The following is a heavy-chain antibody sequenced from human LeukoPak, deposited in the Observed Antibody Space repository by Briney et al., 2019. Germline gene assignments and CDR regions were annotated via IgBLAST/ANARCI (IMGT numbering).Heavy chain of an antibody. CDR2: TYTSGST. J-gene: IGHJ5*02. CDR1: GGSISNYY. CDR3: AREPAVCSSTSCIPGWFDP. V-gene: IGHV4-4*07. D-gene: IGHD2-2*01. Sequence: PSETLSLTCTVSGGSISNYYWSWIRQPAGKGLEWIGRTYTSGSTSYNASLKSRVAMSVDTSKNQFSLKLSSVTAADTAVYYCAREPAVCSSTSCIPGWFDPWGQGTLVTVSS.